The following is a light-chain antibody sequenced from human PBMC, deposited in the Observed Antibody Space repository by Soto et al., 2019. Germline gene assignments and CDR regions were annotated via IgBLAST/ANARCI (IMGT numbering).Light chain of an antibody. CDR1: SSDVGGYNY. Sequence: QSALTQPASVSGSPGQSITVSCIGTSSDVGGYNYVSWYQQHPGKAPKLMIHGVSNRPSGVSNRFSGSKSGNTASLTISGLQAEDEAYYYCSSYASSNTQVFGGGTKLTVL. J-gene: IGLJ2*01. CDR3: SSYASSNTQV. V-gene: IGLV2-14*01. CDR2: GVS.